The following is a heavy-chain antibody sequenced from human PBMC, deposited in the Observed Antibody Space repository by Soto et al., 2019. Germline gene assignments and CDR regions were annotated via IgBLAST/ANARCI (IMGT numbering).Heavy chain of an antibody. CDR1: GFNFSNYA. Sequence: GGSLRLSCAASGFNFSNYAMSWVRQAPGKGLEWVSLISATGGGTYYADSVKGRFTISRDNSHNTLYLQVHSLTAEDTAVYYCAKDRRAGGNSAFYFDFWGQGAQVTVSS. CDR2: ISATGGGT. J-gene: IGHJ4*02. D-gene: IGHD3-16*01. V-gene: IGHV3-23*01. CDR3: AKDRRAGGNSAFYFDF.